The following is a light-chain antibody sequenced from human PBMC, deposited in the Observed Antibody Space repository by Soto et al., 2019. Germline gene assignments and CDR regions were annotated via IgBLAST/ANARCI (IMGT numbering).Light chain of an antibody. CDR1: SGHSNYA. J-gene: IGLJ2*01. V-gene: IGLV4-69*01. CDR3: QTWGTGIVV. CDR2: VNSDGRN. Sequence: QSVLTQSPSASASLGASVKLTCTLSSGHSNYAIAWHQQPPEKGPRYLMKVNSDGRNIKGDGIPDRFSGSSSGAERYLTISSLQSEDEADYYCQTWGTGIVVFGGGTKVTVL.